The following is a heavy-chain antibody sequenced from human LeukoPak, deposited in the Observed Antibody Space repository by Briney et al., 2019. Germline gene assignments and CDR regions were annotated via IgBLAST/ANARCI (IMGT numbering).Heavy chain of an antibody. D-gene: IGHD5-12*01. V-gene: IGHV3-11*04. CDR3: ARDRGATIVDY. Sequence: GGSLRLSCAASGFMFSDYYMNWVRQAPGKGLEWVSYISSSGSTIYYADSVKGRFTISRDNAKNSLYLQMNSLRAEDTAVYYCARDRGATIVDYWGQGALVTVSS. CDR2: ISSSGSTI. CDR1: GFMFSDYY. J-gene: IGHJ4*02.